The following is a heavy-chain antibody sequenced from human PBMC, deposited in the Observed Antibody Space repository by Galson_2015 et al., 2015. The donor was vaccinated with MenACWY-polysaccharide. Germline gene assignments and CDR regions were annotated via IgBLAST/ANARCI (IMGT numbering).Heavy chain of an antibody. CDR3: GYCSSTSCYTGLRY. V-gene: IGHV1-2*02. CDR1: GYTFTGYY. CDR2: INPNSGGT. Sequence: SVKVSCKASGYTFTGYYMHWGRLAPGQGLEWMGWINPNSGGTNYAQKFQGRVTMTRDTSISTAYMELSRLRSDDTAVYYCGYCSSTSCYTGLRYWGQGTLITVSS. J-gene: IGHJ4*02. D-gene: IGHD2-2*02.